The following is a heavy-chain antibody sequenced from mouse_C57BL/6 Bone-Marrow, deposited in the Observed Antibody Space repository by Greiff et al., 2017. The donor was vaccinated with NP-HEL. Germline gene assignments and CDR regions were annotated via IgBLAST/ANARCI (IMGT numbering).Heavy chain of an antibody. D-gene: IGHD2-12*01. V-gene: IGHV5-17*01. CDR1: GFTFSDYG. CDR3: ARRYRGLYYYAMDY. Sequence: EVQVVESGGGLVKPGGSLKLSCAASGFTFSDYGMHWVRQAPEKGLEWVAYISSGNSTIYYADTVKGRFTISRDNAKNTLFLQMTSLRSEDTAMYYCARRYRGLYYYAMDYWGQGTSVTVSS. CDR2: ISSGNSTI. J-gene: IGHJ4*01.